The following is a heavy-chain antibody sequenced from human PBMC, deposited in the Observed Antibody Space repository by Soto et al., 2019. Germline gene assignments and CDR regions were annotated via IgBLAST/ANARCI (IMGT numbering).Heavy chain of an antibody. CDR2: ISSSSSYI. CDR1: GFTFSSYS. Sequence: EVQLVESGGGLVKPGGSLRLSCAASGFTFSSYSMNWVRQAPGKGLEWVSSISSSSSYIYYADSVKGRFTISRDNAKNSLYLQMTSLRAEDTAVYYCARDPDDAFDIWGQGTMVTVSS. V-gene: IGHV3-21*01. J-gene: IGHJ3*02. CDR3: ARDPDDAFDI.